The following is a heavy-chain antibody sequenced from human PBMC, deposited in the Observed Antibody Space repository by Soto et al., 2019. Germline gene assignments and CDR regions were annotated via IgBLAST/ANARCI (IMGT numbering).Heavy chain of an antibody. CDR3: AKEVGLSGSYYISSSYYFDY. D-gene: IGHD1-26*01. CDR2: ISYDGSNT. Sequence: TGGSLRLSCVASGFTFSSYGMHWVRQAPGKGLEWVAIISYDGSNTYYADSVKGRFTISRDNSKNTLYLQMNSLRAEDTSVYYCAKEVGLSGSYYISSSYYFDYWGQGTLVTV. CDR1: GFTFSSYG. V-gene: IGHV3-30*18. J-gene: IGHJ4*02.